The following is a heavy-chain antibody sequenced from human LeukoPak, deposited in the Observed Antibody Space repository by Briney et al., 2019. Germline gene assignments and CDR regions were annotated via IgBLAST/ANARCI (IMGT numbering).Heavy chain of an antibody. CDR1: GASVSSSH. Sequence: PSETLSLTCVVSGASVSSSHWNWIRQLPGKGLEWIGCLSYTGKTDYNPSLTSRVTISLDTSKSQVSLKLRSVTAADTAVYCSEGYFEPFDHWGQGTLVTVSS. CDR2: LSYTGKT. V-gene: IGHV4-59*02. J-gene: IGHJ4*02. CDR3: EGYFEPFDH. D-gene: IGHD2/OR15-2a*01.